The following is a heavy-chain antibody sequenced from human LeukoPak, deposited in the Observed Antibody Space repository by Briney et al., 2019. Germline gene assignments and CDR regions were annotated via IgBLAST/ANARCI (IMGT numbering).Heavy chain of an antibody. V-gene: IGHV4-31*03. J-gene: IGHJ3*02. Sequence: SQTLSLTCTVSGGSISSGGYYWRWIRQHPGKGLEWIGYIYYSGSTYYNPSLKSRLTISVDTSKNQFSLKLSSVTAADTAVYYCARDREYDSSGYYYRAGLFDIWGQGTMVTVSS. CDR3: ARDREYDSSGYYYRAGLFDI. D-gene: IGHD3-22*01. CDR2: IYYSGST. CDR1: GGSISSGGYY.